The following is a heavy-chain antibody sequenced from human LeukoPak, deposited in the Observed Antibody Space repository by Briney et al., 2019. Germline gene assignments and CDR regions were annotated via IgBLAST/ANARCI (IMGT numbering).Heavy chain of an antibody. CDR3: ARTPIFIAAAGTGAFDI. Sequence: SETLSLTCTVSGGSISSYYWSWIRQPPGKGLERIGYIYYSGSTNYNPSLKSRVTISVDTSKNQFSLKLSSVTAADTAVYYCARTPIFIAAAGTGAFDIWGQGTMVTVSS. CDR2: IYYSGST. V-gene: IGHV4-59*01. D-gene: IGHD6-13*01. CDR1: GGSISSYY. J-gene: IGHJ3*02.